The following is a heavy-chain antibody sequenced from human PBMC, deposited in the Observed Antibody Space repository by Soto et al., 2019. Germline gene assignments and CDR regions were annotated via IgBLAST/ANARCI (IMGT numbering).Heavy chain of an antibody. CDR1: GASIITQNY. CDR2: IHHSGNT. D-gene: IGHD6-13*01. V-gene: IGHV4-4*02. CDR3: AHSPGWYFLDY. Sequence: QVQLQESGPGLVEPSGTLSLTCAVSGASIITQNYYNWVRQSPGKGLEWIGEIHHSGNTNFSPSLQRRGTLSVDTSKNQVSLRLSSVTAADTAIYYCAHSPGWYFLDYWGQGALVTVS. J-gene: IGHJ4*02.